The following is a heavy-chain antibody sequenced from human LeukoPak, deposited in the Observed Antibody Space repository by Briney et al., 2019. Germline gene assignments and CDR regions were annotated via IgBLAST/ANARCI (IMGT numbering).Heavy chain of an antibody. D-gene: IGHD3-10*01. CDR3: ARAVLLWFGEFFDY. CDR2: IHNSGST. V-gene: IGHV4-59*02. Sequence: SETLSLTCTVSGGSVGSYYWSWIRQPPGEGLEWIAYIHNSGSTNYNLSLKTRVTISVDTSKNQFSLKLSSVTAADTAVYYCARAVLLWFGEFFDYWGQGTLVTVSS. J-gene: IGHJ4*02. CDR1: GGSVGSYY.